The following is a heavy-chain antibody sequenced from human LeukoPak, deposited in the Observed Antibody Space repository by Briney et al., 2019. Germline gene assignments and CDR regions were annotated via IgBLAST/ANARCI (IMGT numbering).Heavy chain of an antibody. D-gene: IGHD5-12*01. CDR2: IKEDGSEK. CDR1: GFTIRDYW. V-gene: IGHV3-7*01. Sequence: HPGGSLRLSCASFGFTIRDYWMSWVRQAPGKGLEWVANIKEDGSEKNYVDSVKGRFTISRDNAKNSLYLQMNSLRAEDTAVYYCARNGRGYSGYDFFDCWGQGTLVTVSS. CDR3: ARNGRGYSGYDFFDC. J-gene: IGHJ4*02.